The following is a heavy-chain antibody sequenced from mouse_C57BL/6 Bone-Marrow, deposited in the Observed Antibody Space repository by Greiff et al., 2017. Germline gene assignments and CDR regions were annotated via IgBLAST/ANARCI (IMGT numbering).Heavy chain of an antibody. J-gene: IGHJ3*01. Sequence: QVQLQQPGAELVRPGTSVKLSCKASGYTFTSYWMHWVKQRPGQGLEWIGVIDPSDSYTNYNQKFKGKATLTVDTSSSTAYMQLSSLTSEDSAVYYCARCEGFAYWGQGTLVTVSA. CDR3: ARCEGFAY. CDR1: GYTFTSYW. CDR2: IDPSDSYT. V-gene: IGHV1-59*01.